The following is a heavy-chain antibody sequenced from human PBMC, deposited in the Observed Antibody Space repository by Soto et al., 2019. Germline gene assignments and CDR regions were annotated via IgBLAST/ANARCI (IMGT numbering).Heavy chain of an antibody. CDR2: IIPIFGTA. V-gene: IGHV1-69*13. D-gene: IGHD2-2*01. J-gene: IGHJ6*02. Sequence: ASVKVSCQASGGTFSSYAISWVRQAPGQGLEWMGGIIPIFGTANYAQKFQGRVTITADESTSTAYMELSSLRSEDTAVYYCAREGIVVVPAPDYYGMDVWGQGTTVTVSS. CDR1: GGTFSSYA. CDR3: AREGIVVVPAPDYYGMDV.